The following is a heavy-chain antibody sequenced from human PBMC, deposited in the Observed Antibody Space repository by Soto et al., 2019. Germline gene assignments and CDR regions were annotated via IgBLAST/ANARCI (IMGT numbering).Heavy chain of an antibody. J-gene: IGHJ4*02. CDR3: ARAAGSGSYYPIYYFDY. V-gene: IGHV4-59*01. D-gene: IGHD3-10*01. CDR2: IYYSGST. CDR1: GGSISSYY. Sequence: SETLSLTCTVSGGSISSYYWSWIRQPPGKGLEWIGYIYYSGSTNYNPSLKSRVTISVDTSKNQFSLKLSSVTAADTAVYYCARAAGSGSYYPIYYFDYWGQGTLVTVSS.